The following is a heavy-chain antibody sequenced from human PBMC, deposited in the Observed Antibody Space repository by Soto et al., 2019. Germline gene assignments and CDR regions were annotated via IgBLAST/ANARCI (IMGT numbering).Heavy chain of an antibody. V-gene: IGHV3-48*03. Sequence: LRLSCAASGFTFSAYEMNWVRQAPGKGLEWASYISSSGTTIYYADSVKGRFTISRDNAKNSLYLQMNSLRAEDTAFYYCARSPFLECNWAQGTLVTVSS. CDR3: ARSPFLECN. J-gene: IGHJ4*02. D-gene: IGHD3-3*02. CDR1: GFTFSAYE. CDR2: ISSSGTTI.